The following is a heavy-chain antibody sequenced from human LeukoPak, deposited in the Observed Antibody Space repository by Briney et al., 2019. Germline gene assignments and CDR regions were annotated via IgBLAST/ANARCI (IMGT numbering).Heavy chain of an antibody. V-gene: IGHV3-30*18. CDR3: AKGAYYFDS. J-gene: IGHJ4*02. CDR1: GFAFSSYG. CDR2: ISYDGSNK. Sequence: GRSLRLSCAAAGFAFSSYGMHWVRQAPGKGLEWVAVISYDGSNKYCADSVKGRFTISRDNSKNTLYLQMTSLRAEDTAVYYCAKGAYYFDSSGQGTLVTVSS.